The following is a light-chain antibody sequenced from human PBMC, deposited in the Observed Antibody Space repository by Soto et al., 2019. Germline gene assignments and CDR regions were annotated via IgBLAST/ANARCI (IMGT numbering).Light chain of an antibody. Sequence: EIMMTQSPATLSVSPGERATLSCRASQGIGNALAWYQQKPGQAPRLLIYSASARVTGIPARFSGSGSATEFTLTISSLQSEDFEVYYCQQYNNWPQTFGQGTKVDIK. CDR2: SAS. V-gene: IGKV3-15*01. J-gene: IGKJ2*01. CDR3: QQYNNWPQT. CDR1: QGIGNA.